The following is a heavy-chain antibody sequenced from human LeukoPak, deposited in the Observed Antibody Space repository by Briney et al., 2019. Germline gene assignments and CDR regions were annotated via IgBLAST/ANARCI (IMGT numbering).Heavy chain of an antibody. CDR2: ISWNSGSI. D-gene: IGHD5-18*01. CDR3: AKDIGPGYSYGVDY. V-gene: IGHV3-9*01. J-gene: IGHJ4*02. Sequence: PGGSLRLSCAASGFTFDDYAMHWVRQAPGKGLEWVSGISWNSGSIGYADSVKGRFTISRDNAKNSLYLQMNSLRAEDTALYYCAKDIGPGYSYGVDYWSQGTLVTVSS. CDR1: GFTFDDYA.